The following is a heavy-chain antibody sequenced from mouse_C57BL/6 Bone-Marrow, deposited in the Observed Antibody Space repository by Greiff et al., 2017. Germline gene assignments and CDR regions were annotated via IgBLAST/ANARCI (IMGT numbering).Heavy chain of an antibody. Sequence: VKLQQPGAELVKPGASVKMSCKASGYTFTSYWITWVKQRPGQGLEWIGDIYPGSGSTNYNEKFKSKATLTVDTSSSTAYMQLSSLTSEDSAVYYCARSPSDYYGSSYFDYWGQGTTLTVSS. CDR2: IYPGSGST. V-gene: IGHV1-55*01. CDR1: GYTFTSYW. CDR3: ARSPSDYYGSSYFDY. J-gene: IGHJ2*01. D-gene: IGHD1-1*01.